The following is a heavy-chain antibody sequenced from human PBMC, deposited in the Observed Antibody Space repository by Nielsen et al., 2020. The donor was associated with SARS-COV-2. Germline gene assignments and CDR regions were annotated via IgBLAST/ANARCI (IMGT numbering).Heavy chain of an antibody. CDR2: IYYSGST. Sequence: WIRQPPGKGLEWIGSIYYSGSTYYNPSLKSRVTISIDTSKNQFSLKLSSVTAADTAVYYCATQVHGDYSSSWFSYYYYYMDVWGKGTTVTVSS. J-gene: IGHJ6*03. V-gene: IGHV4-39*07. CDR3: ATQVHGDYSSSWFSYYYYYMDV. D-gene: IGHD6-13*01.